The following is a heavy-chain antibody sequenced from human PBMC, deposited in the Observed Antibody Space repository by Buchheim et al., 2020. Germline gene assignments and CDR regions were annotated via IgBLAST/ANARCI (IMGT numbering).Heavy chain of an antibody. Sequence: QVQLQESGPGLVKPSETLSLTCNVSGGSITGSYWSWIRQPPGKGLEWIGYVSASGDSIYNPFLESRVTMSVETSKNQFSLKLRSATAADTAIYYCARDCGGDCYGHYYGLDVWGQGTT. D-gene: IGHD2-21*02. J-gene: IGHJ6*02. CDR1: GGSITGSY. CDR3: ARDCGGDCYGHYYGLDV. V-gene: IGHV4-59*12. CDR2: VSASGDS.